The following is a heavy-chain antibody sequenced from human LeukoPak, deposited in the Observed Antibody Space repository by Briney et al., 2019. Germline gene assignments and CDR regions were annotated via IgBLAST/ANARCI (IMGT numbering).Heavy chain of an antibody. CDR2: INHSGST. J-gene: IGHJ4*02. V-gene: IGHV4-34*01. Sequence: SETLSLTCAVYGGSFSGYYWGWLRQPPGKGLEWGGEINHSGSTNYNPSLKSRVTISVDTSKNQFSLKLSSVTAADTAVYYCARGSGSYFNFDYWGQGTLVTVSS. CDR3: ARGSGSYFNFDY. CDR1: GGSFSGYY. D-gene: IGHD1-26*01.